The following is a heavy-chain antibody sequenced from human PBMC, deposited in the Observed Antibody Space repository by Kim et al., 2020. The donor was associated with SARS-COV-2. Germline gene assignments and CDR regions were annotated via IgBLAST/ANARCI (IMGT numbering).Heavy chain of an antibody. D-gene: IGHD3-22*01. CDR2: ISGSGGST. CDR1: GFTFSSYA. Sequence: GGSLRLSCAASGFTFSSYAMSWVRQAPGKGLEWVSAISGSGGSTYYADSVKGRFTISRDNSKNTLYLQMNSLRAEDTAVYYCAKSPLYYYDSSTLGYWGQGTLVTVSS. J-gene: IGHJ4*02. V-gene: IGHV3-23*01. CDR3: AKSPLYYYDSSTLGY.